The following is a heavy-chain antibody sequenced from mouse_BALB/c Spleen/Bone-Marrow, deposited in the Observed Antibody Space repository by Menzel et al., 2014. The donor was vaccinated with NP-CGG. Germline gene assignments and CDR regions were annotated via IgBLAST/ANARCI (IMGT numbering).Heavy chain of an antibody. CDR1: GFTFTSYW. J-gene: IGHJ4*01. Sequence: QVQLQQSGDELVKPGASVKLSCMASGFTFTSYWIHWVKQRPGQSPEWIGEINPSNGRTNYNEKFKSKATLTEDKPSSTAYMQLSSLTSEDSAVYYCARDGNYRYAMDYWGQGTSVTVSS. D-gene: IGHD2-1*01. V-gene: IGHV1S81*02. CDR2: INPSNGRT. CDR3: ARDGNYRYAMDY.